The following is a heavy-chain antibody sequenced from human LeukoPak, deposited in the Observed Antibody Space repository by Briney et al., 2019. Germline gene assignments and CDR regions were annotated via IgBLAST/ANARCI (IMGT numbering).Heavy chain of an antibody. D-gene: IGHD6-19*01. Sequence: SETLSLTCTVSGGSISSHYWSWIRQAPGKGLEWIGYIYYSGSTNYNPSLKSRVTISVDTSKNQFSLKLSSVTAADTAMYYRARLIGDIAVSGTSWFDPWGQGTLVTVSS. CDR3: ARLIGDIAVSGTSWFDP. V-gene: IGHV4-59*11. CDR2: IYYSGST. J-gene: IGHJ5*02. CDR1: GGSISSHY.